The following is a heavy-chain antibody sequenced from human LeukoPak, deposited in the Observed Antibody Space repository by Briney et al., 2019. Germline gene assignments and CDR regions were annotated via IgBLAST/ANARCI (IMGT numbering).Heavy chain of an antibody. CDR1: GFTFSTYA. CDR2: ISGSGGLT. CDR3: AKRSNFAFDY. Sequence: GGSLRLSRAASGFTFSTYAMSWVRQAPGKGLEWVSAISGSGGLTYYADSVKGRFTISRDNSKNTLYLRMGSLRAEDSAVYYCAKRSNFAFDYWGQGTLVTVSS. D-gene: IGHD1-1*01. J-gene: IGHJ4*02. V-gene: IGHV3-23*01.